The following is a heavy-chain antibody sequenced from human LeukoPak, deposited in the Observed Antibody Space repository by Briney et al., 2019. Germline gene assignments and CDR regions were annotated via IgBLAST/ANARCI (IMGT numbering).Heavy chain of an antibody. J-gene: IGHJ6*02. V-gene: IGHV4-59*01. CDR3: ARGITGTPGYFYYGMDV. Sequence: SETLSLTCTVSGGSISGYYWSWIRQSPGKGLEWIGYISYSGSTKYNPSLKSRVTTSVDTSKNQFSLQLSSVTAADTAVYYCARGITGTPGYFYYGMDVWGQGTTVTVSS. CDR2: ISYSGST. D-gene: IGHD1-7*01. CDR1: GGSISGYY.